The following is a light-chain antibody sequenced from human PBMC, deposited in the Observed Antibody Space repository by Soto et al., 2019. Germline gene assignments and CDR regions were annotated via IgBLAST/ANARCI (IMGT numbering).Light chain of an antibody. J-gene: IGKJ4*01. CDR3: QQYKRYPLT. V-gene: IGKV1-5*03. CDR1: QSINTW. Sequence: DIQMTQSPSTLSASVGHRVIITCRASQSINTWLAWFQQKPGKAPKVLIYKASTLESGVPSRFSGSGSGTEFTLTISSLQPDDFATYYCQQYKRYPLTFGGGTKVEIK. CDR2: KAS.